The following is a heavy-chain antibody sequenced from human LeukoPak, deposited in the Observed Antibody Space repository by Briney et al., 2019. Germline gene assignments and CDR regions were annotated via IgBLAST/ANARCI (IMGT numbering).Heavy chain of an antibody. Sequence: PSETMSLTCSVPDGSISSSSYYWHWIRQFPGKGLEWIGNIYYSEPTYYNPPLKSRVTISVDTSKNQFSLKLSSVTAADTAVYYCARGVPIYSGSSWYYMDVWGKGTTVTVSS. CDR1: DGSISSSSYY. CDR2: IYYSEPT. D-gene: IGHD1-26*01. J-gene: IGHJ6*03. V-gene: IGHV4-39*07. CDR3: ARGVPIYSGSSWYYMDV.